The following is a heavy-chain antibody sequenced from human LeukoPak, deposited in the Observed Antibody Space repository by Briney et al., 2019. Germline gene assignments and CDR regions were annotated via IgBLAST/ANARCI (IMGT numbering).Heavy chain of an antibody. V-gene: IGHV1-46*01. CDR1: GYTFTSYY. J-gene: IGHJ4*02. D-gene: IGHD1-26*01. Sequence: ASVKVSCKASGYTFTSYYMHWVRQAPGQGLEWMGIINPSGGSTSYAQKFQGRVTMTRDTSTGTVYMELSSLRSEDTAVYYCAREGRGMGACNYWGQGTLVTVSS. CDR2: INPSGGST. CDR3: AREGRGMGACNY.